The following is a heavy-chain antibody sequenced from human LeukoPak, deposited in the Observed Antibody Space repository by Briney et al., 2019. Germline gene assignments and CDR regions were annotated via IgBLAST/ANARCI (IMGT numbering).Heavy chain of an antibody. CDR2: INHSGST. Sequence: PSETLSLTCAVYGGSFSGYYWSWIRQPPGKGLEWIGEINHSGSTNYNPSLKSRVTISVDTSKNQFSLKLSSVTAADTAVYYCARDSFLSITMVRGLETYNWFDPWGQGTLVTVSS. CDR1: GGSFSGYY. D-gene: IGHD3-10*01. J-gene: IGHJ5*02. V-gene: IGHV4-34*01. CDR3: ARDSFLSITMVRGLETYNWFDP.